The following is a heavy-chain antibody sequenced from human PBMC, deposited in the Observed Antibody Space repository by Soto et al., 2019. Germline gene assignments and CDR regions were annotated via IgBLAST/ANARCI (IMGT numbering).Heavy chain of an antibody. CDR2: IKSKTDGGTT. V-gene: IGHV3-15*01. CDR1: GFTFSNAW. D-gene: IGHD7-27*01. J-gene: IGHJ4*02. CDR3: TTVGGVTGDRPNY. Sequence: GGSLRLSCAATGFTFSNAWMSWVRQAPGKGLEWVGRIKSKTDGGTTDYAAPVKGRFTISRDDSKNTLYLQMNSLKTEDTAVYYCTTVGGVTGDRPNYWGQGTLVTVSS.